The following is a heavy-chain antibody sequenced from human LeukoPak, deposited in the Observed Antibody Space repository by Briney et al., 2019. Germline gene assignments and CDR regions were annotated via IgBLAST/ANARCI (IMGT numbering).Heavy chain of an antibody. D-gene: IGHD6-13*01. CDR1: ELTFSSYS. J-gene: IGHJ4*02. V-gene: IGHV3-48*04. CDR2: ISSSSSTV. CDR3: ARGYSSSWYYFDY. Sequence: GGSLRLSCAASELTFSSYSMNWVRQAPGKGLEWVSYISSSSSTVFYADSVKGRFTISRDNAKNSLYLQMNSLRAEDTAVYYCARGYSSSWYYFDYWGQGTLVTVSS.